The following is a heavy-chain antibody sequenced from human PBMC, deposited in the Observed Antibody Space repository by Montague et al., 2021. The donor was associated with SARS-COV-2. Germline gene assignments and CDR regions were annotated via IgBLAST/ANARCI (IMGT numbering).Heavy chain of an antibody. V-gene: IGHV2-5*02. CDR2: IYWDDDK. CDR1: GFSLSTIGVG. CDR3: AHSSGVDWLPRSWFDS. Sequence: PALVKPTQTLTLTCTFSGFSLSTIGVGVGWIRQPPGKALEWLALIYWDDDKRYSPFLRSRLTITKDTSKNQVVLTMTNMDPVDTATYFCAHSSGVDWLPRSWFDSRGQGTRVTVSS. J-gene: IGHJ5*01. D-gene: IGHD3-9*01.